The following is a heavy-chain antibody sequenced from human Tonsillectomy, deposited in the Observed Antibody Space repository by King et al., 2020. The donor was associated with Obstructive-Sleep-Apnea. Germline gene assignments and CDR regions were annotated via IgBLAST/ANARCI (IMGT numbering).Heavy chain of an antibody. CDR3: ARGSSAAS. CDR2: IKQDGNEK. D-gene: IGHD6-13*01. Sequence: VQLVESGGGLVQPGGSLRLSCVTSGLVFSNYWMTWCRQAPGKGLEWGANIKQDGNEKHYVDSVQGRFTISRDNAKHSLYLQRDRLIAEDTAVYYCARGSSAASWGQGTLVTVSS. V-gene: IGHV3-7*04. J-gene: IGHJ5*02. CDR1: GLVFSNYW.